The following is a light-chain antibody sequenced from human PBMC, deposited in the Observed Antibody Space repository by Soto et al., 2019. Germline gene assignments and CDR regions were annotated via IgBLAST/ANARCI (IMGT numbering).Light chain of an antibody. CDR3: QSYDISLHNYV. V-gene: IGLV1-40*01. CDR2: GEN. J-gene: IGLJ1*01. Sequence: QSVLTQPPSVCGAPGQRFSISCTGSSSNIGAPYDVHWYQHLPGAATKLLIYGENNRPSGVPDRFSGSKSGTSASLAITSLQAEDEADYYCQSYDISLHNYVFGTGTTVTVL. CDR1: SSNIGAPYD.